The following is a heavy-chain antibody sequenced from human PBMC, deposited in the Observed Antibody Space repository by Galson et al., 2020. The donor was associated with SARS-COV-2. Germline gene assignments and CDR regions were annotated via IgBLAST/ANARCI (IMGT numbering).Heavy chain of an antibody. J-gene: IGHJ4*02. D-gene: IGHD1-26*01. CDR1: EFSFSSNW. CDR2: MNRDGSER. V-gene: IGHV3-7*01. CDR3: ARDGI. Sequence: GESLKISCAASEFSFSSNWMTWVRQAPGKGLEWVAIMNRDGSERYYVDSVKGRFTIFRDTAENPLYLQMNSLRVEDTATYYCARDGIWGQGTLVTVSS.